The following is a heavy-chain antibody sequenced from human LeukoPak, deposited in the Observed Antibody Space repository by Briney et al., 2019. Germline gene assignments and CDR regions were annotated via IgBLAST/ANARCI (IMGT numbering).Heavy chain of an antibody. Sequence: PGGSLRLSCAASGFTFSRAWMHWVRQAPGKGLVWVSRINDDGTTTMYADSVKGRFTLSRDNAKNTLYLQMNSLRADDTAVYYCARVSGPGMNEYFHLWGQGTLVTVSS. D-gene: IGHD3-10*01. J-gene: IGHJ1*01. CDR2: INDDGTTT. CDR1: GFTFSRAW. V-gene: IGHV3-74*03. CDR3: ARVSGPGMNEYFHL.